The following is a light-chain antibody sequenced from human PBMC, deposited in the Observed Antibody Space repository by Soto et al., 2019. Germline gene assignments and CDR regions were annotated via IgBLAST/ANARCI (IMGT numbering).Light chain of an antibody. J-gene: IGKJ1*01. V-gene: IGKV3-20*01. CDR3: QQYGSSGT. CDR2: GAS. Sequence: IVLTKSPCTLSLSPGERATLSCRASQSVSNNYLAWYQQKPGQAPRLLIYGASNRATGIPDRFSGSGSGTDFTLTISRLEPEDFAVYYCQQYGSSGTFGQGAKVDIK. CDR1: QSVSNNY.